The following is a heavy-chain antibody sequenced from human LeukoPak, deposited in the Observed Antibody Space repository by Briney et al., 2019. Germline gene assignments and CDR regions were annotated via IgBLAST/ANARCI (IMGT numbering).Heavy chain of an antibody. CDR1: GYTFTSYD. V-gene: IGHV1-8*01. CDR2: MNPNSGNT. J-gene: IGHJ4*02. Sequence: GASVKVSCKASGYTFTSYDINWVRQATGQGLEWMGWMNPNSGNTGYAQKFQGRVTMTRNTSISTAYMELSSLRSEDTAVYYCAGARRVRGVLLGYWGQGTLVTVSS. D-gene: IGHD3-10*01. CDR3: AGARRVRGVLLGY.